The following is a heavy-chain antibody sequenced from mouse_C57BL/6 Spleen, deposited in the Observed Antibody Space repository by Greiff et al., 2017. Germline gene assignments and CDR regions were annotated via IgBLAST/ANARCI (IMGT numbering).Heavy chain of an antibody. Sequence: QVQLQQSGPELVKPGASVKISCKASGYAFSSSWMNWVKQRPGKGLEWIGRIYPGDGDTNYNGKFKGKGTMTADKTSSTAYMQLSSLTSEYSAVYVGARGRIYDYDQRRAYFDDWGQGTTLTVAS. J-gene: IGHJ2*01. D-gene: IGHD2-4*01. CDR1: GYAFSSSW. CDR2: IYPGDGDT. CDR3: ARGRIYDYDQRRAYFDD. V-gene: IGHV1-82*01.